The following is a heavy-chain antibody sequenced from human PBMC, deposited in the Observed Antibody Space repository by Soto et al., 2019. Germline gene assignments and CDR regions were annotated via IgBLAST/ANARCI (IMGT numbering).Heavy chain of an antibody. CDR1: GYTFTSYY. V-gene: IGHV1-46*01. CDR3: ARGTILRYFDWLSPTEDYYGMDV. CDR2: INPSGGNT. Sequence: ASVKVSCKASGYTFTSYYMHWVRQAPGQGLEWMRIINPSGGNTSYAQKFQGRVNMTRDTSTSTVYMELSSLRSEDTAVYYCARGTILRYFDWLSPTEDYYGMDVWGQGTTVTVSS. J-gene: IGHJ6*02. D-gene: IGHD3-9*01.